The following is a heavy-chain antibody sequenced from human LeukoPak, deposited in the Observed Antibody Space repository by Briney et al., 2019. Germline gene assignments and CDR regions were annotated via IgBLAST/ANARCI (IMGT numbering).Heavy chain of an antibody. CDR3: TTGESMVGTTIHVRWAD. Sequence: PGGSLRLSCAASGFTFSKAWMTWVRQAPGKGREWVGSIKSKTAGGTTDYAAPVKGRFTISRDDSKNTLYLEMNSLKTEDTAVYYCTTGESMVGTTIHVRWADWGQGTLVTVSS. J-gene: IGHJ4*02. CDR1: GFTFSKAW. CDR2: IKSKTAGGTT. V-gene: IGHV3-15*01. D-gene: IGHD1-26*01.